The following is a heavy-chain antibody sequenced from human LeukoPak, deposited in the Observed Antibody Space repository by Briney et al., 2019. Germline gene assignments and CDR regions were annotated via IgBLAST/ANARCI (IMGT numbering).Heavy chain of an antibody. CDR1: GFTFSSYS. Sequence: PGGSLRLSCAASGFTFSSYSMNWVRQAPGKGLEWVSSISSSSSYIYYADSVKGRFTISRDNAKNSLYLQMNSLRAEDTAVYYCARTAMGTFSTFGNYYYYYYMDVWGKGTTVTVSS. D-gene: IGHD5-18*01. CDR3: ARTAMGTFSTFGNYYYYYYMDV. CDR2: ISSSSSYI. J-gene: IGHJ6*03. V-gene: IGHV3-21*01.